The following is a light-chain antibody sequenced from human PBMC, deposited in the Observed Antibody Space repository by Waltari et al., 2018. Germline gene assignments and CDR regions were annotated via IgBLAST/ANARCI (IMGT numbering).Light chain of an antibody. Sequence: DIQMTQSPSSLSASVGDSVTITCRASHDISQSLNWYHQRPGRAPKLLIYEAAQLEMGVSSRFSGSGYGTIFTLTIRSVQAADVGTYFCQQYDDVPYYTFGQGT. CDR2: EAA. V-gene: IGKV1-33*01. CDR3: QQYDDVPYYT. CDR1: HDISQS. J-gene: IGKJ2*01.